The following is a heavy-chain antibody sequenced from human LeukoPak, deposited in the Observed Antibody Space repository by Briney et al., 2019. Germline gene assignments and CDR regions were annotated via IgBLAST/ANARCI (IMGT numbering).Heavy chain of an antibody. Sequence: SETLSLTCTVSGGSISSSSYYWGWIRQPPGKGLEWIGSIYYSGSTFYNPSLKSRVTISVDTSKNQFSLKLSSVTAADTAVYYCATWTVSSSFYFDYWGQGTLVTVSS. CDR2: IYYSGST. CDR1: GGSISSSSYY. CDR3: ATWTVSSSFYFDY. V-gene: IGHV4-39*07. D-gene: IGHD6-6*01. J-gene: IGHJ4*02.